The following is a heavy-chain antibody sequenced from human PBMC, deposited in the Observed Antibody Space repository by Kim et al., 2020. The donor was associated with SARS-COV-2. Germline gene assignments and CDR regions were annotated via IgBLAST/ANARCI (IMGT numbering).Heavy chain of an antibody. D-gene: IGHD3-22*01. V-gene: IGHV3-23*01. CDR3: AKVRIGDSSGLHDF. Sequence: GGSLRLSCAASGFTFSSYAMSWVRQAPGKGLEWVSAISGSGGSTYYADSVKGRFTISRDNSKNTLYLQMNSLRAEDTAVYYCAKVRIGDSSGLHDFWGQGTLDTVSS. J-gene: IGHJ4*02. CDR1: GFTFSSYA. CDR2: ISGSGGST.